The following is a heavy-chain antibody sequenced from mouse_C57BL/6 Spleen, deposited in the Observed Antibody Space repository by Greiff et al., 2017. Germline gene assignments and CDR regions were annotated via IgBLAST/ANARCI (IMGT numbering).Heavy chain of an antibody. CDR1: GYAFSSSW. J-gene: IGHJ2*01. CDR3: SNYYGSSYGY. D-gene: IGHD1-1*01. Sequence: QVQPKESGPELVKPGASVKISCKASGYAFSSSWMNWVKQRPGKGLEWIGRIFPGDGDTNYNGKFKGKATLTADKSSSTAYMQISSLTSEDSAVYFCSNYYGSSYGYWGQGTTLTVSS. CDR2: IFPGDGDT. V-gene: IGHV1-82*01.